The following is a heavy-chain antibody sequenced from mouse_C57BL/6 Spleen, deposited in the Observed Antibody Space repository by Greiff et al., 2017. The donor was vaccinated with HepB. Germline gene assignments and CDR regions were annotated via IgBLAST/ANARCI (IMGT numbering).Heavy chain of an antibody. CDR2: ISDGGSYT. V-gene: IGHV5-4*01. Sequence: EVKLVESGGGLVKPGGSLKLSCAASGFTFSSYAMSWVRQTPEKRLEWVATISDGGSYTYYPDNVKGRFTISRDNAKNNLYLQMSHLKSEDTAMYYCAREDYGGDAMDYWGQGTSVTVSS. D-gene: IGHD1-2*01. J-gene: IGHJ4*01. CDR3: AREDYGGDAMDY. CDR1: GFTFSSYA.